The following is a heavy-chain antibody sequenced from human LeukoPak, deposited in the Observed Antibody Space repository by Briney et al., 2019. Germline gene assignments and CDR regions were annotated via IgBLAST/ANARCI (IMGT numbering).Heavy chain of an antibody. CDR2: ITSSGSTI. Sequence: QPGGSLRLSCAASGFTFTTYEMTWVRQAPGKGLEWVSYITSSGSTIYYADPVKGRFTMSRDNAKNSLYLQMNGLRAEDTAVYYCARVAYYYYGMDVWGQGTTVTVSS. V-gene: IGHV3-48*03. CDR3: ARVAYYYYGMDV. D-gene: IGHD2-15*01. J-gene: IGHJ6*02. CDR1: GFTFTTYE.